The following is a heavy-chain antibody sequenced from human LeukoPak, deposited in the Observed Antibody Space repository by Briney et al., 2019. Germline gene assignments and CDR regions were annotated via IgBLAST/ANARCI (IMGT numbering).Heavy chain of an antibody. CDR1: GFTISPYW. CDR3: ARENTAVPGGDC. V-gene: IGHV3-7*01. D-gene: IGHD6-19*01. Sequence: GGSLRLSCAASGFTISPYWMSLVRQAPGKGLGWVANIKQDGSEKYYVDSVKGRFAISRDNAKNSVYLQMNGLRAEDTAVYYCARENTAVPGGDCWGQGTLVTVSS. J-gene: IGHJ4*02. CDR2: IKQDGSEK.